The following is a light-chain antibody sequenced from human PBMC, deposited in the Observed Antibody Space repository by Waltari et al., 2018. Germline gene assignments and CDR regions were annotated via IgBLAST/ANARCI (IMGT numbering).Light chain of an antibody. CDR3: QQYNTYSRT. J-gene: IGKJ4*01. V-gene: IGKV1-5*01. Sequence: DIQMTQSPSTLPASVGDRVTITCRAIPGFSTWLAWYQQKPGKAPKLLIYDASSLESGVPLRFSGSGSGTEFTLTISSLQPDDFATYYCQQYNTYSRTFGGGTKVEIK. CDR1: PGFSTW. CDR2: DAS.